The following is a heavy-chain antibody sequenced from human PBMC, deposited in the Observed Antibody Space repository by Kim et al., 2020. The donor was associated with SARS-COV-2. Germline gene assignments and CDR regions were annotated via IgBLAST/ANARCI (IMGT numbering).Heavy chain of an antibody. D-gene: IGHD3-10*01. CDR1: GGSITNYY. CDR2: VYYSGST. CDR3: AGHRLGSRLYGMDV. V-gene: IGHV4-59*13. J-gene: IGHJ6*02. Sequence: SETLSLTCTVSGGSITNYYWSWIRQPPGKGLEWIGYVYYSGSTNSNPSLKSRVTITVDTSKNQFSLNLSSVTAADTAVYYCAGHRLGSRLYGMDVWGQGTMVTVSS.